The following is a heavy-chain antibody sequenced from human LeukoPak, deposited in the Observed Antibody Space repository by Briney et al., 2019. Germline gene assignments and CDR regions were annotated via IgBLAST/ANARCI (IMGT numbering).Heavy chain of an antibody. CDR1: GGSISSGGYY. CDR2: IYHSGST. V-gene: IGHV4-30-2*01. CDR3: ASPGTTHAFDI. Sequence: PSETLSLTCTVSGGSISSGGYYWSWIRQPPGKGLEWIGYIYHSGSTYYNPSLKSRVTISVDRSKNQFSLKLSSVTAADTAVYYCASPGTTHAFDIWGQGTMVTVSS. D-gene: IGHD1-7*01. J-gene: IGHJ3*02.